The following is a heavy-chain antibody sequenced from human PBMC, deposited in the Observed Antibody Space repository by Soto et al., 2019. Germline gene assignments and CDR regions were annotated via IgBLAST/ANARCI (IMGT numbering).Heavy chain of an antibody. CDR3: ARDPKTTGGQHWAFNYFDS. CDR2: ISYDGTNK. CDR1: GFSFSISP. J-gene: IGHJ4*02. V-gene: IGHV3-30-3*01. D-gene: IGHD2-8*02. Sequence: GGSLRLSCAASGFSFSISPMHWVRQAPGKGPEWVALISYDGTNKFYADSVKGRFTISRDNSKSTLYLHVDSLRPEDAAVYYCARDPKTTGGQHWAFNYFDSWGQGTRVTV.